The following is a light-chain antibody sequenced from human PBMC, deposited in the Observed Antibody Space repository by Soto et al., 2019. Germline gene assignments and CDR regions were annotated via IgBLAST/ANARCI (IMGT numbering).Light chain of an antibody. CDR1: QTVSKF. Sequence: DIPVTQSPSSLSASVGDRVTIACRASQTVSKFVNWYQQKPGKVPTLLIFTTSTLHSGVPSRFSGSGSGTEFTLTINGLQPEDFATYYCQQTYTLPRTFAQGTKVDIK. CDR2: TTS. V-gene: IGKV1-39*01. CDR3: QQTYTLPRT. J-gene: IGKJ1*01.